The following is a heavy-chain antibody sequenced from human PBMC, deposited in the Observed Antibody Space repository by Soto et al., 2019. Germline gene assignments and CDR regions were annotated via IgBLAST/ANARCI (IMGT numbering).Heavy chain of an antibody. J-gene: IGHJ4*02. D-gene: IGHD1-26*01. Sequence: SETLSLTCTVSGGSISSSSYYWGWIRQPPGKGLEWIGSIYYSGSTYYNPSLKSRVTISVDTSKNQFSLKLSSVTAADTAVYYCAIQDGGATLDYWGQGTLVTVSS. CDR1: GGSISSSSYY. V-gene: IGHV4-39*01. CDR2: IYYSGST. CDR3: AIQDGGATLDY.